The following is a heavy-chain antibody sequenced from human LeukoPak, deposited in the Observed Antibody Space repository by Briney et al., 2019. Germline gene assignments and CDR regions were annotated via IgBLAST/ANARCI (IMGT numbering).Heavy chain of an antibody. CDR1: GFTFSSYW. J-gene: IGHJ3*02. D-gene: IGHD2-21*02. Sequence: PGGSLRLSCAASGFTFSSYWMSWVRQAPGKGLEWVANIKQDGSEKYYVDSVKGRFTISRDNAKNTLYLQMNSLRAEDTAVYYCAKDHLVVTAGIDALDIWGQGTMVTVSS. CDR3: AKDHLVVTAGIDALDI. V-gene: IGHV3-7*03. CDR2: IKQDGSEK.